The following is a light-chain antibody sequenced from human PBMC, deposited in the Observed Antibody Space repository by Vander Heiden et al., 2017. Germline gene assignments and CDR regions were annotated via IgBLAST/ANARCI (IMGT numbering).Light chain of an antibody. CDR2: AAS. CDR3: KQYYSYPLA. Sequence: AIRIPQSPSSLSASTGDRVPITCRASQGISSYLAWYQQKPGKAPKLLIYAASTLQSGVPSRFSGSGSGTDFTLNISCLQSEDVATYYCKQYYSYPLAFGQGTKVEIK. CDR1: QGISSY. J-gene: IGKJ1*01. V-gene: IGKV1-8*01.